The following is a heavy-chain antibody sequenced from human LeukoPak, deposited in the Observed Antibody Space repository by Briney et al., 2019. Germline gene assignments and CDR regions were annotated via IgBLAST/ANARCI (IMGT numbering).Heavy chain of an antibody. CDR2: ISYDGSSK. CDR3: ARGPYYYDSSGYVYYGIDV. Sequence: GGSLRLSCAASGFIFSSYAMHWVRQAPGKGLEWVAFISYDGSSKYYADSVKGRFTISRDNSRNTLYLQMNSLRAEDTAVYYCARGPYYYDSSGYVYYGIDVWGQGTTVTVSS. CDR1: GFIFSSYA. V-gene: IGHV3-30-3*01. D-gene: IGHD3-22*01. J-gene: IGHJ6*02.